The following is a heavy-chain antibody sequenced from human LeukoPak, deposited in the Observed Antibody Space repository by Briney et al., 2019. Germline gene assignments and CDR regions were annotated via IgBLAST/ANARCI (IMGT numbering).Heavy chain of an antibody. Sequence: GGSLRLSCAASGFTFSSYWMSWVRQAPGKGLEWVANIKQDGSEKYYVDSVKGRFTISRDNAKNSLYLQMNSLRAEDTAVYYCARDRTGDSGSYYGYWLDPWGQGTLVTVSS. CDR3: ARDRTGDSGSYYGYWLDP. J-gene: IGHJ5*02. CDR2: IKQDGSEK. CDR1: GFTFSSYW. V-gene: IGHV3-7*01. D-gene: IGHD1-26*01.